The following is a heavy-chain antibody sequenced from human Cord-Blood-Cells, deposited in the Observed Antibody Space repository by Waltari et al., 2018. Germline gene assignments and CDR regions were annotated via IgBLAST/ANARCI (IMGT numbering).Heavy chain of an antibody. CDR3: ARDRTGRQLLWFGESPYYFDY. CDR1: GGSFSGYY. D-gene: IGHD3-10*01. Sequence: QVQLQQWGAGLLKPSETLSLTCAVYGGSFSGYYWSWIRQPPGKGREWIGEINHSGSNNYNPSLKSRVTISVDTSKNQFSLKLSSVTAADTAVYYCARDRTGRQLLWFGESPYYFDYWGQGTLVTVSS. J-gene: IGHJ4*02. V-gene: IGHV4-34*01. CDR2: INHSGSN.